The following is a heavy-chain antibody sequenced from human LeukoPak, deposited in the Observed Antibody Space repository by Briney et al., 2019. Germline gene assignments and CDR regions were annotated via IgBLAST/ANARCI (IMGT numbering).Heavy chain of an antibody. CDR3: AKEGDYYPAEGQDY. V-gene: IGHV3-23*01. CDR2: ISGSGGST. J-gene: IGHJ4*02. D-gene: IGHD2-21*01. Sequence: GGSLRLSCAACGFTFSIYAMSWVRQAQGKGLEWVSAISGSGGSTYYADSVKGRFTISRDNSKNTLYLQMNSLRAEDTAVYYCAKEGDYYPAEGQDYWGQGTLVTVSS. CDR1: GFTFSIYA.